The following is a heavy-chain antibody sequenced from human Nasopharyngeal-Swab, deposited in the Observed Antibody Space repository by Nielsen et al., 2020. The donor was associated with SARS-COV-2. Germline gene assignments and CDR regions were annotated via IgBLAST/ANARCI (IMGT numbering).Heavy chain of an antibody. J-gene: IGHJ3*02. D-gene: IGHD5-12*01. CDR3: AREEVVATSWRAFDI. CDR2: ISYDGSNK. V-gene: IGHV3-30*04. Sequence: VRQAPGKGLGWVAVISYDGSNKYYADSVKGRFTISRDNSKNTLYLQMNSLRAEDTAVYYCAREEVVATSWRAFDIWGQGTMVTVSS.